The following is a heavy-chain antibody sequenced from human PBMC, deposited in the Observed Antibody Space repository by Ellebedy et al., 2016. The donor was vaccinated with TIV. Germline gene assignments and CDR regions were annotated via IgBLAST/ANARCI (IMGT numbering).Heavy chain of an antibody. CDR1: GFTFSSYD. V-gene: IGHV3-13*05. J-gene: IGHJ6*02. CDR3: ARERWYSSGISYGMDV. CDR2: IGTAGDP. D-gene: IGHD6-19*01. Sequence: GESLKISCAASGFTFSSYDMHWVRQATGKGLEWVSAIGTAGDPYYPGSVKGRFTISRENAKNSLYLQMDSLRAGDTAVYYCARERWYSSGISYGMDVWGQGTTVTVSS.